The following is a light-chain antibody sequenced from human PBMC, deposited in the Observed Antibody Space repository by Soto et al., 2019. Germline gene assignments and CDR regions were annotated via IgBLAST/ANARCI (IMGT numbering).Light chain of an antibody. CDR3: SSYTTSSTLV. J-gene: IGLJ2*01. CDR1: SSDVGGYNY. Sequence: QSALTQPASVSGSPGQSITISCTGTSSDVGGYNYVSWYQQRPGKAPKLIIYDVTNRPSGASNRFSGSKSGNTASLTISGLQAEDGADYYCSSYTTSSTLVFGGGTKLTVL. CDR2: DVT. V-gene: IGLV2-14*01.